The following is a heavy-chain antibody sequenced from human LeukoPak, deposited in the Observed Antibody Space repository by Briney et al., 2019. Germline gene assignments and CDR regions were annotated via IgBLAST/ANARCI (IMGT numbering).Heavy chain of an antibody. J-gene: IGHJ4*02. Sequence: PEGSLRLSCAASGFTFSSYVMHWVRQAPGKGLEWVADIWYDGSNKYYVDSVKGRFTISRDNSKNTLFLQMNSLRAEDTAVYYCARDQTSCSSTSCFADYWGQGTLVTVSS. CDR3: ARDQTSCSSTSCFADY. V-gene: IGHV3-33*01. CDR1: GFTFSSYV. D-gene: IGHD2-2*01. CDR2: IWYDGSNK.